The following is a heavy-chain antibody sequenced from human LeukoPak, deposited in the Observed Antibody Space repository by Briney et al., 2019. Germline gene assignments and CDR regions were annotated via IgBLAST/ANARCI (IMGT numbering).Heavy chain of an antibody. CDR3: AREGLAYCPPDI. V-gene: IGHV4-39*07. J-gene: IGHJ3*02. D-gene: IGHD2-21*01. Sequence: SETLSLTCTVSGGSISSSSYYWGWIRQPPGKGLEWIGSIYYSGSTYYNPSLKSRVTISVDTSKNQFSLKLSSVTAADTAVYYCAREGLAYCPPDIWGQGTMVTVSS. CDR1: GGSISSSSYY. CDR2: IYYSGST.